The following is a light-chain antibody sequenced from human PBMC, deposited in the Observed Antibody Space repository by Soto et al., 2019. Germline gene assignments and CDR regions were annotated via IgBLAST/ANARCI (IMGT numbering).Light chain of an antibody. CDR3: QQTNSFPFT. CDR2: GAS. J-gene: IGKJ3*01. Sequence: EIVLTQSPGILSLSPGERASLSCGASQSITSSFLAWYQQKPGQAPRLLIYGASSRATGIPDGFSGTGSETDFTLTINRLEPEDFATYYCQQTNSFPFTFGPGTKVDIK. CDR1: QSITSSF. V-gene: IGKV3-20*01.